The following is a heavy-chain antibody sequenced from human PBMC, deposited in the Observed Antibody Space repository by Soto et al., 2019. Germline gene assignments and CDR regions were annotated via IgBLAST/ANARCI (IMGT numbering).Heavy chain of an antibody. D-gene: IGHD3-10*01. CDR2: ISGSGGST. CDR3: AKDMVGPGSWFGEMGPFDT. V-gene: IGHV3-23*01. J-gene: IGHJ3*02. Sequence: GGSLRLSCAASGFTFSSYAMSWVRQAPGKGLEWVSAISGSGGSTYYADSVKGRFTVSRDNSKNTPYLQMNTLRAEDTAVYYCAKDMVGPGSWFGEMGPFDTWGQGTMVTVSS. CDR1: GFTFSSYA.